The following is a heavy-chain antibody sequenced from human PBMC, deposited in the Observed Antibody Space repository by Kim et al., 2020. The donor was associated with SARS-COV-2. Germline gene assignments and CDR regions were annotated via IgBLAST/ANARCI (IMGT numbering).Heavy chain of an antibody. D-gene: IGHD6-6*01. CDR3: ARKSRQLVGPGFDY. J-gene: IGHJ4*02. Sequence: GGSLRLSCAASGFTVSSNYMSWVHQAPGKGLEWVSVIYSGGSTYYADSVKGRFTISRDNSKNTLYLQMNSLRAEDTAVYYCARKSRQLVGPGFDYWGQGTLVTVSS. V-gene: IGHV3-53*01. CDR2: IYSGGST. CDR1: GFTVSSNY.